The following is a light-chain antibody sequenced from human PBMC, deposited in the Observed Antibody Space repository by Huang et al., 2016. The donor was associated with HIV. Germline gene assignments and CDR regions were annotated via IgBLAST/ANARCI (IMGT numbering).Light chain of an antibody. J-gene: IGKJ1*01. Sequence: AIQMTQSPSSLSASIGDRVTITCRASQGIRNDLVWYQHKPGKAPKLLIYAASSLNGGVPSRFSGSGSGTDFTLTISSLQPEDFGTYYCLQDYNYPWTFGQGTKVEIK. CDR2: AAS. CDR1: QGIRND. CDR3: LQDYNYPWT. V-gene: IGKV1-6*02.